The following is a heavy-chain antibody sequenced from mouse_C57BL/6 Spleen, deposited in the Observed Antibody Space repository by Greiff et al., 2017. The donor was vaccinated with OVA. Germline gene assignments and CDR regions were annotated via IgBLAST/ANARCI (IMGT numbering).Heavy chain of an antibody. V-gene: IGHV5-9-1*02. J-gene: IGHJ2*01. CDR2: ISSGGDYI. D-gene: IGHD2-5*01. CDR1: GFTFSSYA. Sequence: EVKLMESGEGLVKPGGSLKLSCAASGFTFSSYAMSWVRQTPEKRLEWVAYISSGGDYIYYADNVKGRFTISRDNARNTLYLQMSSLKSEDTAMYYCTRDNYSNYEYYFDYWGQGTTLTVSS. CDR3: TRDNYSNYEYYFDY.